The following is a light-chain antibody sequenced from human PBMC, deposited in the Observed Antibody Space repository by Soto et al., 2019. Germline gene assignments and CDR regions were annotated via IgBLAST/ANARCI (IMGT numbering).Light chain of an antibody. CDR1: QSLSSS. CDR2: GAS. Sequence: PGTPVFSCVGGATLSCRASQSLSSSLAWYQQKPGQAPRLLIYGASSRATGIPDRFSGSGSGTDFTLTISRMEPEDFAVYYCKQYGTTFGGGTKVDIK. J-gene: IGKJ4*01. CDR3: KQYGTT. V-gene: IGKV3-20*01.